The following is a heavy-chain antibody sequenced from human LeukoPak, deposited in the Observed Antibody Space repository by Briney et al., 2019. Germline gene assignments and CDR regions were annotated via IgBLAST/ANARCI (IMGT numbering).Heavy chain of an antibody. CDR1: GFTFSNFA. CDR3: AKQSTARSLGE. CDR2: ISASGDRT. V-gene: IGHV3-23*01. Sequence: GGSLRLSCAASGFTFSNFAMSWLRQAPGKGLEWVSGISASGDRTYYADSVRGRFTISRGNSKNTLYLQMNNLRGDDTAVYYCAKQSTARSLGEGGQGTLVTVSS. J-gene: IGHJ4*02. D-gene: IGHD6-6*01.